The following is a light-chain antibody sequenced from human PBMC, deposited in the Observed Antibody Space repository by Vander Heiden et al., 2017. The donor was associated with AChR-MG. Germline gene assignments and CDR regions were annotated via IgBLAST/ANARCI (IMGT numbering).Light chain of an antibody. Sequence: EIVLTQSPGSLSLSPGDTTTLSCRASQTVGIHLAWYKQKPGQAPRLLIYDESNRATGVPARFRGSGSWTDFTLTSSSLEPEDFAVYYCQQRDNWPPTFGGGTRVEIK. CDR2: DES. CDR3: QQRDNWPPT. V-gene: IGKV3-11*01. CDR1: QTVGIH. J-gene: IGKJ4*01.